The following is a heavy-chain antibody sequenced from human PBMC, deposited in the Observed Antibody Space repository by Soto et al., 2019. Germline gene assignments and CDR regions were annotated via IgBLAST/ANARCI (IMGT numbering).Heavy chain of an antibody. Sequence: EVQLLESGGGLLQPGGSLRLSCAVSGFTFSNYGMSWDRQAPGKGLEWVAAPSGSGDTTYYADSVKGRFTLSRDNSKNTLYVQISTLRADDTGVYYCAKDLGYDGSGIEIWGQGTLVTVS. J-gene: IGHJ4*02. V-gene: IGHV3-23*01. CDR1: GFTFSNYG. CDR2: PSGSGDTT. CDR3: AKDLGYDGSGIEI. D-gene: IGHD3-10*01.